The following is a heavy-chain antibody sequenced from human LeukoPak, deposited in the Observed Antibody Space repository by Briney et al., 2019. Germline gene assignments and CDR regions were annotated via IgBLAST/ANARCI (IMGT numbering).Heavy chain of an antibody. CDR3: ARTAVDTGTYFDY. Sequence: SDTLSLTCSVSGYSISSTNWWGWIRPPPGKGLEWIGYIYYSGSTYHNPSLKSRVTMSVDTSKNQFSLKVSSVTAVDTAVYYCARTAVDTGTYFDYWGQGTLVSVSS. CDR1: GYSISSTNW. CDR2: IYYSGST. J-gene: IGHJ4*02. D-gene: IGHD5-18*01. V-gene: IGHV4-28*01.